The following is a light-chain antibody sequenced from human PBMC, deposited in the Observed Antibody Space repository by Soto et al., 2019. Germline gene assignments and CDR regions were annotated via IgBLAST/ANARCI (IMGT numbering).Light chain of an antibody. CDR3: QQYNNWPRT. J-gene: IGKJ1*01. V-gene: IGKV3-15*01. Sequence: IVMTQSPATLSVSPGERATLSCRASQRVSILLAWYQKKPGQAPRLLIHGATTRATSIPARFSGSGSGTEFTLTISSLQSEDFAVYCCQQYNNWPRTVGQGTKVDSK. CDR2: GAT. CDR1: QRVSIL.